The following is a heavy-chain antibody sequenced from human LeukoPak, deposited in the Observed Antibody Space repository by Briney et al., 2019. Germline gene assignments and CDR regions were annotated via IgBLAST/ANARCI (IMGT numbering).Heavy chain of an antibody. CDR3: ARDRSSFRSAFDI. CDR2: IYYSGST. J-gene: IGHJ3*02. CDR1: GGSISSSSYY. V-gene: IGHV4-39*07. Sequence: PSETLSLTCTVSGGSISSSSYYWGWIRQPPGKGLEWIGTIYYSGSTFSNPSFRSRVTISVDTSQNQFSLKLSSVTAADTAVYYCARDRSSFRSAFDIWGQGTMVTVSS.